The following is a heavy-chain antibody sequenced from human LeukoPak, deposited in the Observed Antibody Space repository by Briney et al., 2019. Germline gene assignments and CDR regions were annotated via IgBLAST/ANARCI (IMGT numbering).Heavy chain of an antibody. D-gene: IGHD1-1*01. Sequence: GGSLRLSCAASGFSFSSCAMSWVRQAPGKGLEWVSGISGSGGSTYHADSVKGRFTISRDNSKNTLYLQMNSLRAEDTAVYYCGKDFLENRERPYYREVWAKGPRSPSL. CDR1: GFSFSSCA. CDR2: ISGSGGST. J-gene: IGHJ6*03. CDR3: GKDFLENRERPYYREV. V-gene: IGHV3-23*01.